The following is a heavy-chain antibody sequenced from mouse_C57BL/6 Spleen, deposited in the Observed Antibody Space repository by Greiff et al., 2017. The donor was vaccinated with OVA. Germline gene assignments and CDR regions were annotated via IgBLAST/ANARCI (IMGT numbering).Heavy chain of an antibody. Sequence: QVQLQQPGAELVRPGTSVKLSCKASGYTFTSYWMHWVKQRPGQGLEWIGVIDPSDSYTNYNQKFKGKATLTVDTSSSTAYMQLSSLTSEDSAVYYCARETYDYGGFDYWGQGTTLTVSS. J-gene: IGHJ2*01. CDR1: GYTFTSYW. CDR2: IDPSDSYT. D-gene: IGHD2-4*01. CDR3: ARETYDYGGFDY. V-gene: IGHV1-59*01.